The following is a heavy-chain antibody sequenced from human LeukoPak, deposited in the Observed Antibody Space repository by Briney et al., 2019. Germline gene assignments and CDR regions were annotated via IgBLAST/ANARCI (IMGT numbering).Heavy chain of an antibody. Sequence: GESLKISCKGSGYGFTSYWIGWVRQMPGKGLEWMGIIYPGDSDTRYSPSFQGQVTISADKSISTAYLQWSSPKASDNAMYYCARRIRFLEWSAYWGQGTLVTVSS. J-gene: IGHJ4*02. CDR2: IYPGDSDT. V-gene: IGHV5-51*01. CDR3: ARRIRFLEWSAY. CDR1: GYGFTSYW. D-gene: IGHD3-3*01.